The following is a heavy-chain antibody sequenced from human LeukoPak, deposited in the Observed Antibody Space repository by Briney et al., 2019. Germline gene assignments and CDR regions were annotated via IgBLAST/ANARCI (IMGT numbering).Heavy chain of an antibody. J-gene: IGHJ4*02. CDR3: AREVRGAAGKPMYYFDY. D-gene: IGHD3-10*01. CDR1: GGSISSYY. Sequence: SETLSLTCTASGGSISSYYWSWIRQPAGKGLEWIGRIYTSGSTNYNPSLKSRVTMSVDTSKNQFSLKLSSVTAADTAVYYCAREVRGAAGKPMYYFDYWGQGTLVTVSS. V-gene: IGHV4-4*07. CDR2: IYTSGST.